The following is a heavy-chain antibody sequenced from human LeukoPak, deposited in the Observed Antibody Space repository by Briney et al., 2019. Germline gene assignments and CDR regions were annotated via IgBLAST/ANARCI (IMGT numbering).Heavy chain of an antibody. Sequence: KAGGSLRLSCAASGFTFSDYYMSWMRQARGKGLEWVSYISSSGSTIYYAGSVKGRFTISRDNAKNSLYLQMNSLRAEDTAVYYCERAPRAYYDTNAFDIWGQGTIVTVSS. CDR3: ERAPRAYYDTNAFDI. J-gene: IGHJ3*02. V-gene: IGHV3-11*04. CDR2: ISSSGSTI. D-gene: IGHD3-22*01. CDR1: GFTFSDYY.